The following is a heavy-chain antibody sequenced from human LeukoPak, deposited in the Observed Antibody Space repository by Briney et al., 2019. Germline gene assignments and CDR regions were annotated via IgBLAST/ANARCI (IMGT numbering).Heavy chain of an antibody. CDR3: ARVPGYYDFWSGYYTSYYYYYMDV. Sequence: GGSLRLSCAASGFTFSSYWMSWVRQAPGKGLEWVANIKQDGSEKYYVDSVKGRFTISRDNAKNSLYLQMNSLRAEDTAVYYCARVPGYYDFWSGYYTSYYYYYMDVWGKGTTVTASS. J-gene: IGHJ6*03. CDR1: GFTFSSYW. V-gene: IGHV3-7*01. D-gene: IGHD3-3*01. CDR2: IKQDGSEK.